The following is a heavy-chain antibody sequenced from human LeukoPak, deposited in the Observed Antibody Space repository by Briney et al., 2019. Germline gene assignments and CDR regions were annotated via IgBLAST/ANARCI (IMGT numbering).Heavy chain of an antibody. V-gene: IGHV3-30*02. CDR3: ARVSSGNQWQAFDY. D-gene: IGHD1-14*01. J-gene: IGHJ4*02. CDR1: GFSFSSYG. Sequence: GGSLRLSCTVSGFSFSSYGMHWVRQAPGKGLEWVAFLRNDRLIKDHADSVRGRFTVSRDNAKNTLYLQMNSLRAEDTAVYYCARVSSGNQWQAFDYWGQGTLVAVFS. CDR2: LRNDRLIK.